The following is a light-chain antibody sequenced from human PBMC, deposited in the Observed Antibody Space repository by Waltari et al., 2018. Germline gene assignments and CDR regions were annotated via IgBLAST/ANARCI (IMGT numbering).Light chain of an antibody. CDR3: QQYDNWLGT. CDR2: AAS. Sequence: EIVMTQSPDTLSVFPGERATLSCRASQSIRSNLAWYQHKPGQAPRLLIYAASTRATGIPDRFSGSGSGTEFTLTISSLQSEDFAVYFCQQYDNWLGTFGPGTKVEIK. J-gene: IGKJ1*01. V-gene: IGKV3-15*01. CDR1: QSIRSN.